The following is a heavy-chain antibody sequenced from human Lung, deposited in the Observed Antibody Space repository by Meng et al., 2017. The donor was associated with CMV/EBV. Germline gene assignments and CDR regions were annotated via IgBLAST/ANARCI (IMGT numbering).Heavy chain of an antibody. D-gene: IGHD3-22*01. V-gene: IGHV1-24*01. J-gene: IGHJ4*02. CDR3: ATGHYDSRGYYSRTLSY. CDR1: GYTLTELS. CDR2: FDPEDGET. Sequence: XXVSCXVSGYTLTELSRHWVRQAPGKGLEWMGGFDPEDGETIYAQHFQGRVTMTEDTSTDTAYMELSSLTSEDTAVYYCATGHYDSRGYYSRTLSYWGQGTXVTVSS.